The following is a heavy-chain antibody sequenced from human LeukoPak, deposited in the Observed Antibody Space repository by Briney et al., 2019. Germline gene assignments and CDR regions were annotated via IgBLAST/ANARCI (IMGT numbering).Heavy chain of an antibody. CDR1: GYTLTELS. CDR3: ATWGPNWNSLQY. J-gene: IGHJ4*02. V-gene: IGHV1-24*01. Sequence: ASVKVSCKVSGYTLTELSMHWVRQAPGKGLGWMGGFDPEDGETIYAQKFQGRVTMTEDTSTDTAYMELSSLRSEDTAVYYCATWGPNWNSLQYWGQGTLVTVSS. CDR2: FDPEDGET. D-gene: IGHD1-1*01.